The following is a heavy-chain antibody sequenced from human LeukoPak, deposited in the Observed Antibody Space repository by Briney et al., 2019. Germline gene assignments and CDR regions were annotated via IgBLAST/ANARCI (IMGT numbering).Heavy chain of an antibody. Sequence: GGSLRLSCAASGFTFSSYAMSWVRQAPGKGLEWVSAISGSGGSTYYADSVKGRFTISRDNSKNTLYLQMNSLRAEDTAVYYCAKLNRYYYDSSGYLFDYWGQGTLVTVSS. D-gene: IGHD3-22*01. CDR3: AKLNRYYYDSSGYLFDY. J-gene: IGHJ4*02. CDR2: ISGSGGST. V-gene: IGHV3-23*01. CDR1: GFTFSSYA.